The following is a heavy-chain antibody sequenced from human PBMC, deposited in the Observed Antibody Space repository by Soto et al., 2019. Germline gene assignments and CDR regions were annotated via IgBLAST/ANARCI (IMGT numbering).Heavy chain of an antibody. J-gene: IGHJ4*02. CDR2: IYYSGST. CDR3: ARADYGDFDY. V-gene: IGHV4-59*01. D-gene: IGHD3-16*01. Sequence: ETLSLTCTVSGGSISSYYWSWIRQPPGKGLEWIGYIYYSGSTNYNPSLKSRVTISVDTSKNQFSLKLSSVTAADTAVYYCARADYGDFDYWGQGTLVTVSS. CDR1: GGSISSYY.